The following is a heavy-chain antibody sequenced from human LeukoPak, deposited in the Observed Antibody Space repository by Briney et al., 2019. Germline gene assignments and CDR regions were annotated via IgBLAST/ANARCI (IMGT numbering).Heavy chain of an antibody. Sequence: PGRSLRLSCAASGFTFSNAWMNWVRQAPGRGLEWVGRIKSKTDGGTTDYAAPVKGRFTISRDDSKNTLYLQMNSLKTEDTAVYYCTTGNQYDFWSGYPPFDYWGQGTLVTVSS. CDR3: TTGNQYDFWSGYPPFDY. J-gene: IGHJ4*02. D-gene: IGHD3-3*01. CDR1: GFTFSNAW. CDR2: IKSKTDGGTT. V-gene: IGHV3-15*07.